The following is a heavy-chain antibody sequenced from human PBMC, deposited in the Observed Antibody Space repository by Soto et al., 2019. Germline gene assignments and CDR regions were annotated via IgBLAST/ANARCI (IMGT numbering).Heavy chain of an antibody. CDR3: ARGMTTVTTLDY. Sequence: SETLSLTCAVSGGSISSGGYSWSWIRQPPGKGLECIGYIYHSGSTYYNPSLKSRITISIDRSKNQLSLKLSSVTAADTAVYYCARGMTTVTTLDYWGQGTLVTVSS. J-gene: IGHJ4*02. CDR2: IYHSGST. D-gene: IGHD4-4*01. CDR1: GGSISSGGYS. V-gene: IGHV4-30-2*01.